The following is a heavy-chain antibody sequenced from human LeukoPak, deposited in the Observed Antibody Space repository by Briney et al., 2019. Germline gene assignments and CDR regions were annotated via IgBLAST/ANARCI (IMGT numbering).Heavy chain of an antibody. CDR1: GGTFSSYA. CDR3: ARDHRGEDYYYYMDV. V-gene: IGHV1-69*05. CDR2: IIPIFGTA. D-gene: IGHD3-10*01. J-gene: IGHJ6*03. Sequence: SVKASCKASGGTFSSYAISWVRQAPGQGLEWMGGIIPIFGTANHAQKFQGRVTITTDESTSTAYMELSSLRSEDTAVYYCARDHRGEDYYYYMDVWGKGTTVTVSS.